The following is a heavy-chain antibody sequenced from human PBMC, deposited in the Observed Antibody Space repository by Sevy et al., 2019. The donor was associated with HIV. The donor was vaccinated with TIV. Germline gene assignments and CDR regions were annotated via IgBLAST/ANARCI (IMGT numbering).Heavy chain of an antibody. V-gene: IGHV3-53*01. CDR2: IYSDGST. J-gene: IGHJ3*02. CDR1: GFTVSDNY. D-gene: IGHD3-22*01. Sequence: GGSLRLSCAASGFTVSDNYMSWVRQAPGKGLEWVSVIYSDGSTYYADSVKGRFTISRANSKNKLYLQMNSLRAEDTAVYYCANHASDYDSSGYLERDAFDIWGQGTMVTVSS. CDR3: ANHASDYDSSGYLERDAFDI.